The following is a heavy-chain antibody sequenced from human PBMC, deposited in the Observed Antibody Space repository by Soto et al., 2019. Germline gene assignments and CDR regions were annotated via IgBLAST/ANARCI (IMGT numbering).Heavy chain of an antibody. D-gene: IGHD2-15*01. CDR2: ISSSGSTI. Sequence: GGSLRLSCAASGFTFSDYYMSWIRQAPGKGLEWVSYISSSGSTIYYADSVKGRFTISRDNAKNSLYLQMNSLRAEDTAVYYCARVFFQYELPPHFDYWGQGTLVTVSS. CDR3: ARVFFQYELPPHFDY. CDR1: GFTFSDYY. V-gene: IGHV3-11*01. J-gene: IGHJ4*02.